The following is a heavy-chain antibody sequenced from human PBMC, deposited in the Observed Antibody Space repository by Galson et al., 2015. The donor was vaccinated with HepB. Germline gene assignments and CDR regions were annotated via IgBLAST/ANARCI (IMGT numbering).Heavy chain of an antibody. D-gene: IGHD6-19*01. CDR2: INLSGDFT. CDR1: GYPFTSYD. Sequence: SVKVSCKASGYPFTSYDIHWVRQPPGQGLEWMGVINLSGDFTYYTQTFQGRLTMTTDRSTTTVYMELSSLRSEDTALCFCARGLYSSAWSLDSWGQGTLVTVSS. CDR3: ARGLYSSAWSLDS. V-gene: IGHV1-46*01. J-gene: IGHJ4*02.